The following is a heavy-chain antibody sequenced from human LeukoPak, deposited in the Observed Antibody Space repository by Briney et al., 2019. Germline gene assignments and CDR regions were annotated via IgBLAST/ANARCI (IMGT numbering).Heavy chain of an antibody. CDR2: IYRGGSP. J-gene: IGHJ3*02. Sequence: GGSLRLSCTASEFSVGSNYMTWVRQAPGKGLEWVSLIYRGGSPYYADSVKGRFTISRDNSKNTLYLQMNSLRAEDTAVYYCAKHTVAGTRDAFDIWGQGTMVIVSS. V-gene: IGHV3-66*04. CDR3: AKHTVAGTRDAFDI. CDR1: EFSVGSNY. D-gene: IGHD6-19*01.